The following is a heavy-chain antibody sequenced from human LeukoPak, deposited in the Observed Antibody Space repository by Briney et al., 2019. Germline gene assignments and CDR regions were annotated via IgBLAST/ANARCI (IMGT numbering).Heavy chain of an antibody. CDR3: ARRARGYYDSSGYYEDAFDI. CDR1: GFTFSDYY. CDR2: ISSSGSTI. V-gene: IGHV3-11*04. D-gene: IGHD3-22*01. Sequence: PGGSLRLSCAASGFTFSDYYMSWIRQAPGKGLEWVSYISSSGSTIYYADSVKGRFTTSRDNAKNSLYLQMNSLRAEDTAVYYCARRARGYYDSSGYYEDAFDIWGQGTMVTVSS. J-gene: IGHJ3*02.